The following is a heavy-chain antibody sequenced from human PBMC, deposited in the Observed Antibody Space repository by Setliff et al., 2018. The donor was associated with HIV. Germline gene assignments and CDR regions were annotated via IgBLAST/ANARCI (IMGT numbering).Heavy chain of an antibody. J-gene: IGHJ6*03. V-gene: IGHV1-18*01. D-gene: IGHD5-18*01. Sequence: ASVKVSCKASGYSFFSYSITWVRQAPGQGLEWVGWINCYSGDSKFPEKLQGRITMTADTSTSTAYMELRNLTSDDTAMYYCARGGRGFHDGYTLYYYYMDVWGKGTTVTVSS. CDR2: INCYSGDS. CDR3: ARGGRGFHDGYTLYYYYMDV. CDR1: GYSFFSYS.